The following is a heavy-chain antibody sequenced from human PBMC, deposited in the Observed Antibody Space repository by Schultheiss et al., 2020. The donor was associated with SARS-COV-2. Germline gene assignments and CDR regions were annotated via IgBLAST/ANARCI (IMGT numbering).Heavy chain of an antibody. J-gene: IGHJ4*02. D-gene: IGHD4-17*01. Sequence: ASVKVSCKASGFTFTSSAVQWVRQAPGQGLEWMGGIIPNSGGTNYAQKFQGWVTMTRDTSISTAYMELSRLRSEDTAVYYCARVGLYGDTHYAFDYWGQGTLVTVSS. CDR2: IIPNSGGT. CDR3: ARVGLYGDTHYAFDY. V-gene: IGHV1-2*04. CDR1: GFTFTSSA.